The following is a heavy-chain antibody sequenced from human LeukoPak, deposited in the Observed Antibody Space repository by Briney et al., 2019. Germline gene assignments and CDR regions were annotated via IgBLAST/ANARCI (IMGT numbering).Heavy chain of an antibody. V-gene: IGHV3-7*01. D-gene: IGHD2-2*01. Sequence: SGGSLRLSCAASGFAFSNYWMNWVRQAPGKGLGWVANIKQDGSETYYVDSVKGRFTISRDNAKNSLYLQMNSLRAEDTALYYCCSTNSFSYWGQGTLVTVSS. CDR1: GFAFSNYW. J-gene: IGHJ4*02. CDR3: CSTNSFSY. CDR2: IKQDGSET.